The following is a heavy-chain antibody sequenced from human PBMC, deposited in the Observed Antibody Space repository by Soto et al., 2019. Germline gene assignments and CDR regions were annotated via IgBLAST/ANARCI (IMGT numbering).Heavy chain of an antibody. CDR2: INHSGST. CDR3: ARGEVDTAMAPKGFDY. V-gene: IGHV4-34*01. CDR1: GGSFXGFY. D-gene: IGHD5-18*01. Sequence: QVQLQQWGAGLLXPSETLSLTCAVYGGSFXGFYWSWIRQPPGKGLEWIGEINHSGSTNYNPSLKSRVTISVDTSNNQFSLKLSSVTAADTAVYYCARGEVDTAMAPKGFDYWGQGTLVTVSS. J-gene: IGHJ4*02.